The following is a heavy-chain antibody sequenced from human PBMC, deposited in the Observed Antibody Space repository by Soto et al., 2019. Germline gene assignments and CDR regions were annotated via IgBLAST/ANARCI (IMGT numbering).Heavy chain of an antibody. D-gene: IGHD2-2*01. Sequence: GGSLRLSCAASGFTVSSNYMSWVRQAPGKGLEWVSVIYSGGSTYYADSVKGRFTISRDNSKNTLYLQMNSLRAEDTAVYYCARARVPAATNYYYGKDVWGRGSTVTASS. CDR3: ARARVPAATNYYYGKDV. V-gene: IGHV3-53*01. CDR2: IYSGGST. J-gene: IGHJ6*02. CDR1: GFTVSSNY.